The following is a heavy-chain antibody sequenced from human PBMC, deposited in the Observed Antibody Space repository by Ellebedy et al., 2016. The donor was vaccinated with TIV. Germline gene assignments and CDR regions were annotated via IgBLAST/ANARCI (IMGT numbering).Heavy chain of an antibody. J-gene: IGHJ6*02. V-gene: IGHV3-30*18. Sequence: GESLKISXAASGFTFSSYGMHWVRQAPGKGLEWVAVISYDGSNKYYADSVKGRFTISRDNSKNTLYLQMNSLRAEDTAVYYCAKGFGMDVWGQGTTVTVSS. CDR2: ISYDGSNK. CDR1: GFTFSSYG. CDR3: AKGFGMDV.